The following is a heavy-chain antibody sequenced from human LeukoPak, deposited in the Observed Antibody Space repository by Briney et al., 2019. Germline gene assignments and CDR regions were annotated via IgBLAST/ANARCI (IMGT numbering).Heavy chain of an antibody. V-gene: IGHV3-74*03. J-gene: IGHJ4*02. Sequence: GGSLRLSCAASGFTFSSYWMHWVRQAPGKGLVWVSGIKSDVSSTTYADSVKGRFTISRDNAKNTLYSQMNSLSVEDTAVYYCARYGLPNFDYWGQGTLVTVSS. CDR2: IKSDVSST. CDR3: ARYGLPNFDY. D-gene: IGHD4-11*01. CDR1: GFTFSSYW.